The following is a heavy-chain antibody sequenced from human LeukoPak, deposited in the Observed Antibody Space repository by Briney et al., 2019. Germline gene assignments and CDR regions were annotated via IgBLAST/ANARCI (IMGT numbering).Heavy chain of an antibody. CDR2: IYPGDSDT. CDR1: GYSFTSYW. V-gene: IGHV5-51*01. J-gene: IGHJ6*03. CDR3: ARHKGPGVRFGRANYYYYYYMDV. D-gene: IGHD3-3*01. Sequence: GESLKISCKGSGYSFTSYWIGWVRQMPGKGLEWMGIIYPGDSDTRYIPSFQGQVTISADKSISTAYLQWSSLKASDTAMYYCARHKGPGVRFGRANYYYYYYMDVWGKGTTVTVSS.